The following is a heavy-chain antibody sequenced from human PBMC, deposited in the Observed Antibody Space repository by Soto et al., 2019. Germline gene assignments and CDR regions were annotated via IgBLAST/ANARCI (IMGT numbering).Heavy chain of an antibody. CDR2: IWYDGSNK. CDR3: ARDFFGDSPTNYYYYYGMDV. CDR1: GFTFSSYG. V-gene: IGHV3-33*01. Sequence: PGGSLRLSCAASGFTFSSYGMHWVRQAPGKGLERVAVIWYDGSNKYYADSVKGRFTISRDNSKNTLYLQMNSLRAEDTAVYYCARDFFGDSPTNYYYYYGMDVWGQGTTVTVSS. J-gene: IGHJ6*02. D-gene: IGHD2-21*01.